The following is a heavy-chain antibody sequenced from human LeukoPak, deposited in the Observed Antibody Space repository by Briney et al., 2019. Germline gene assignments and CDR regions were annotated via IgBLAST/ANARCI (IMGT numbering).Heavy chain of an antibody. CDR1: GFTVSSNY. CDR3: ARDRPSTVTTWYFDL. V-gene: IGHV3-66*01. J-gene: IGHJ2*01. CDR2: IYSGGST. Sequence: PGGSLRLSCAASGFTVSSNYMSWVRQAPGKGLEWVSVIYSGGSTYYADSVKGRFTISRDNSKNTLYLQMNSLRAEDTAVYYCARDRPSTVTTWYFDLWGRGTLVTVSS. D-gene: IGHD4-17*01.